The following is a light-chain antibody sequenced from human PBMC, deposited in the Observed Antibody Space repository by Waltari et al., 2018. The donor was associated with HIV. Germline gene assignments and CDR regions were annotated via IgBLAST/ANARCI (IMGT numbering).Light chain of an antibody. V-gene: IGLV3-21*03. CDR2: DDA. Sequence: SYILTPSPSVSVAPGKTAKISCGGDNVGSKSVTWYQQKSGQAPLLVIYDDAARPSGIPARFSGSNSGNTATLTITRVEVGDEADYYCQVWDFTTDHVVFGGGTKLTVL. J-gene: IGLJ3*02. CDR3: QVWDFTTDHVV. CDR1: NVGSKS.